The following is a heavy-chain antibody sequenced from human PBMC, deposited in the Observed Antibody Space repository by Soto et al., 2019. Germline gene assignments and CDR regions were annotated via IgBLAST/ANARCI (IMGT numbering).Heavy chain of an antibody. CDR2: INPYNSNT. CDR1: GYTFTSYT. V-gene: IGHV1-18*01. D-gene: IGHD5-18*01. Sequence: ASVKVSCKASGYTFTSYTITWVRQAPGQGLEWMGWINPYNSNTNYAQKFQDRVTMTTDTSTSTAYMELRSLRSDDTAVYYCASGTDTAMVPDAFDIWGQGKMVTVPS. J-gene: IGHJ3*02. CDR3: ASGTDTAMVPDAFDI.